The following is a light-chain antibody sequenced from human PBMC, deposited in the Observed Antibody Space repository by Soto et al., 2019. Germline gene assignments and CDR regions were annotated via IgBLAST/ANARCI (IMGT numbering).Light chain of an antibody. J-gene: IGLJ2*01. CDR3: YSAAGIDLVV. CDR2: EGS. CDR1: SSDVGSYNL. V-gene: IGLV2-23*01. Sequence: QSVLTQPASVSGSPGQSITISCTGTSSDVGSYNLVSWYQQHPGKAPKLMIYEGSKRPSGVSNRFSGSKSGNTASLTISGLQAEDEADYYCYSAAGIDLVVFGGGTKLTVL.